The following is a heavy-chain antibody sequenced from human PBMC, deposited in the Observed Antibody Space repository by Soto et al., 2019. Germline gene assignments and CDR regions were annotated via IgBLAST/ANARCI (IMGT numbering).Heavy chain of an antibody. CDR3: AKGARIHYYYYMDV. CDR2: ISDSSGTT. D-gene: IGHD3-16*01. V-gene: IGHV3-23*01. Sequence: GGSLRLSCAASGFIFSNYVMSWVRQALGKGLEWVSSISDSSGTTYYADSVKGRFTISRDNAKNSLYLQMNSLRAEDTALYYCAKGARIHYYYYMDVWGKGTTVTVSS. J-gene: IGHJ6*03. CDR1: GFIFSNYV.